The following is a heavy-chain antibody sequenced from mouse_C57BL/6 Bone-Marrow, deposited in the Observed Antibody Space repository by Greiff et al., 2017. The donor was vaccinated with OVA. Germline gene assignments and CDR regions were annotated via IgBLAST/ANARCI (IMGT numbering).Heavy chain of an antibody. J-gene: IGHJ1*03. V-gene: IGHV2-9-1*01. CDR2: IWTGGGT. CDR1: GFSLTSYA. Sequence: VMLVESGPGLVAPSQSLSITCTVSGFSLTSYAISWVRQPPGKGLEWLGVIWTGGGTNYNSALKSRLSISKDNSKSQVFLKMNSLQTDDTARYYCARTYYGSRGWYFDVWGTGTTVTVSS. CDR3: ARTYYGSRGWYFDV. D-gene: IGHD1-1*01.